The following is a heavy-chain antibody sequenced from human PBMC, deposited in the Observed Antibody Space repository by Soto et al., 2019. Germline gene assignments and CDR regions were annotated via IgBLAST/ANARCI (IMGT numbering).Heavy chain of an antibody. CDR3: ARDVRDSSGYPQYYFAY. Sequence: ESLKISCAASGFTVSSNYMSWVRQAPGKGLEWVSVIFSGGNTYYADSVKGRFTISRDNSKNTLYLQMNSVRAEDTAVYYCARDVRDSSGYPQYYFAYWGQGTLVTVSS. J-gene: IGHJ4*02. CDR2: IFSGGNT. V-gene: IGHV3-66*01. CDR1: GFTVSSNY. D-gene: IGHD3-22*01.